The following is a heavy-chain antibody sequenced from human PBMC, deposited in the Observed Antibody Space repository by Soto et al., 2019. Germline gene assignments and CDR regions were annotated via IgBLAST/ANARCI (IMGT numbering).Heavy chain of an antibody. CDR3: ARFDGRDRTIY. Sequence: QVQLQESGPGLVKPSGTLSLTCAVSGGSISRSNWWSWVRQPPGKGLEWVGEIYHSGRTNYNPSLKSRVTISVDKSNNPFSLKLSSVTAADTAVYYCARFDGRDRTIYWGQGTLVTVSS. V-gene: IGHV4-4*02. CDR1: GGSISRSNW. J-gene: IGHJ4*02. CDR2: IYHSGRT. D-gene: IGHD1-7*01.